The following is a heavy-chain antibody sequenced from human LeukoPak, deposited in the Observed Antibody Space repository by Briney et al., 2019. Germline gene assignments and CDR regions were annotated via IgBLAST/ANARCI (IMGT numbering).Heavy chain of an antibody. CDR1: GGTFSSYA. V-gene: IGHV1-69*04. CDR2: IIPILGIA. CDR3: ARVSAYYDITSIDY. J-gene: IGHJ4*02. D-gene: IGHD3-9*01. Sequence: GASVKVSCKASGGTFSSYAISWVRQAPGQGLEWKGRIIPILGIANYAQKFQGRVTITADKSTSTAYMELSSLRSEDTAAYYCARVSAYYDITSIDYWGQGTLVTVSS.